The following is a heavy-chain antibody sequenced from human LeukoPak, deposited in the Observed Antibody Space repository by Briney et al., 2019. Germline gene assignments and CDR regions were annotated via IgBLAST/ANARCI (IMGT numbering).Heavy chain of an antibody. V-gene: IGHV1-46*03. CDR3: ARASDSSGYYAPQHYSDY. CDR2: INPSGGST. CDR1: GYTFTTYY. J-gene: IGHJ4*02. Sequence: ASVKVSCKASGYTFTTYYMHWVRQAPGQGLEWMGIINPSGGSTSYAQKFQGRVTMTRDTSTSTVYMALSSLRSEDTAVYYCARASDSSGYYAPQHYSDYWGQGTPVTVSS. D-gene: IGHD3-22*01.